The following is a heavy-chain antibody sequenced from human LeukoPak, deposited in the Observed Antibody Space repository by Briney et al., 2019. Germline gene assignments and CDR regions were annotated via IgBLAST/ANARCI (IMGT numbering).Heavy chain of an antibody. J-gene: IGHJ4*02. Sequence: NPSETLSLTCTVSGGSISSYYWGWIRQPPGKGLEWVGQIYYRGAPNYNPSLESRVTISIDTSKNQFSLKLNSVTAADTAVYYCAAESERWLLRSWGQGTLVTVSS. CDR2: IYYRGAP. D-gene: IGHD6-19*01. CDR1: GGSISSYY. V-gene: IGHV4-59*01. CDR3: AAESERWLLRS.